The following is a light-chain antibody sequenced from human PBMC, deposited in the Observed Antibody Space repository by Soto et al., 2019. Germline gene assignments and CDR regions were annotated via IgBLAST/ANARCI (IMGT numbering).Light chain of an antibody. CDR1: QSITNY. J-gene: IGKJ2*01. CDR2: AAS. Sequence: DIQMTQSPSSLSLSVGDRVTITCRASQSITNYLNWYQQKPGKAPKLLVYAASSSQSGVPSRFSVNGSGTDFTLTISSLQPEDFASYYCQQSDSYPYTFGQGTKLEIK. CDR3: QQSDSYPYT. V-gene: IGKV1-39*01.